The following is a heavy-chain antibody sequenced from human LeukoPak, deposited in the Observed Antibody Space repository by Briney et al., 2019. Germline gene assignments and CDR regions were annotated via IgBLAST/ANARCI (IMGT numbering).Heavy chain of an antibody. CDR1: GGSISSSSYY. D-gene: IGHD2-15*01. CDR2: MYYSGST. J-gene: IGHJ5*02. CDR3: ARTPFRYCSGGSCYNLWWFDP. V-gene: IGHV4-39*01. Sequence: PSETLSLTCTVSGGSISSSSYYWGWIRQPPGKGLEWIGSMYYSGSTSYNTSLKSRVTISVDTSKNQFSLKLSSVTAADTAVYYCARTPFRYCSGGSCYNLWWFDPWGQGTLVTVSS.